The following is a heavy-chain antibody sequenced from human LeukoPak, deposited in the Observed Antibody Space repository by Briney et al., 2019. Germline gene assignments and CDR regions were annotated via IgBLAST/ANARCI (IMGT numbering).Heavy chain of an antibody. J-gene: IGHJ4*02. CDR2: INPNSGGT. D-gene: IGHD6-19*01. CDR1: GYTFTGYY. CDR3: ARCPISVAGTGRTGNFDY. Sequence: ASVKVSCKASGYTFTGYYMHWVRQAPGQGLEWMGWINPNSGGTNYAQKFQGRVTMTRDTSISTAYMELSRLRSDDTAVYYCARCPISVAGTGRTGNFDYWGQGTLVTVSS. V-gene: IGHV1-2*02.